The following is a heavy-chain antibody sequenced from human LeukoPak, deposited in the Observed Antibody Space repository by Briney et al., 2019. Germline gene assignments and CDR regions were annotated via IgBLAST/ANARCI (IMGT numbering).Heavy chain of an antibody. V-gene: IGHV3-7*04. Sequence: GGSLRLSCAASGFTFSSCWMNWVRQAPGKGLEWVANIKQDGSEKYYVDSVKGRFTISRDNAKNSLYLQMNSLRAEDTAVYYCARGRMLYYYDSSGYPFDYWGQGSLVTVSS. D-gene: IGHD3-22*01. CDR1: GFTFSSCW. CDR2: IKQDGSEK. J-gene: IGHJ4*02. CDR3: ARGRMLYYYDSSGYPFDY.